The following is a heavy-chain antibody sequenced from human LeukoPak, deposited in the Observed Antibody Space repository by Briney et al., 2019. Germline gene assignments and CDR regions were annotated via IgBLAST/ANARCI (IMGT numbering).Heavy chain of an antibody. CDR1: GFTFSSYE. D-gene: IGHD6-13*01. V-gene: IGHV3-30*04. CDR2: ISYDGSNK. J-gene: IGHJ6*03. Sequence: GGSLRLSCAASGFTFSSYEMNWVRQAPGKGLEWGRAISYDGSNKYYADSVKGRFTISRDNSKNTLYVQMNSLRAEDTAVYYCAKEGYSRGYYSYYYMDVWGKGTTVTVSS. CDR3: AKEGYSRGYYSYYYMDV.